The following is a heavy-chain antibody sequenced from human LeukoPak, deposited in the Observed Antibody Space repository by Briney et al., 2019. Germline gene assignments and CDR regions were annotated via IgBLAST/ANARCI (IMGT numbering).Heavy chain of an antibody. CDR3: ARGSAMVTTYRGGNRFDP. V-gene: IGHV1-2*02. Sequence: ASVKVSCKASGDTFSDYYMHWVRQAPGQGLEWMGWIKPNSGGTNYAQKFQGRVTMTRDTSINTAYTELSSLRSDDTAVYYCARGSAMVTTYRGGNRFDPWGQGTLVTVSS. CDR2: IKPNSGGT. D-gene: IGHD5-18*01. J-gene: IGHJ5*02. CDR1: GDTFSDYY.